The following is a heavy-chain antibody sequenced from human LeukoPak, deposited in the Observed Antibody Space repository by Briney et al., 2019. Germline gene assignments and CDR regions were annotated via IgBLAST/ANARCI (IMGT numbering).Heavy chain of an antibody. Sequence: GGSLRLSCAASGFTFSNAWMSWVRQAPGKGLEWVGRIKNKAVGGTTDYAAPVKGSFTISRDDSKNTLYLQMNSLKTEDTAVYYCATVAVIAVGGFDYWGQGTLVTVSS. D-gene: IGHD6-19*01. J-gene: IGHJ4*02. CDR2: IKNKAVGGTT. CDR3: ATVAVIAVGGFDY. CDR1: GFTFSNAW. V-gene: IGHV3-15*01.